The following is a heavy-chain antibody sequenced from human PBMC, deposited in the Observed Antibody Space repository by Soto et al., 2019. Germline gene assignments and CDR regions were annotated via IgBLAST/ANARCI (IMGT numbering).Heavy chain of an antibody. D-gene: IGHD6-13*01. Sequence: EMQLLESGGGLVQAGGSLRLSCEASGFTVSSYARNWVRQAPGKGLEWVSGISASTYYADSVKGRFTISRDTSKNTLYLQMNSLRAEDTAIYFCAIRMYSTRWYYLDYWGQGTLVTVSS. CDR1: GFTVSSYA. J-gene: IGHJ4*02. CDR2: ISAST. CDR3: AIRMYSTRWYYLDY. V-gene: IGHV3-23*01.